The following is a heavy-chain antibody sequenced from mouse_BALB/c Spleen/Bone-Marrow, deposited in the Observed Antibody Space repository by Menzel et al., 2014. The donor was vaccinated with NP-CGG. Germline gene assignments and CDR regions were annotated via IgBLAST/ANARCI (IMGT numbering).Heavy chain of an antibody. Sequence: EVQLQQSGPELVKPGASVKVSCKASGYAFTSYNMYWVKQSHGKSLEWIGYIDPYNGGTSYNQKFKGEATLTVGKSSSTAYMHLNSLTSEDSAVYYSARRGNSYAMDYWGQGTSVTVSS. CDR3: ARRGNSYAMDY. CDR2: IDPYNGGT. CDR1: GYAFTSYN. J-gene: IGHJ4*01. V-gene: IGHV1S135*01. D-gene: IGHD2-1*01.